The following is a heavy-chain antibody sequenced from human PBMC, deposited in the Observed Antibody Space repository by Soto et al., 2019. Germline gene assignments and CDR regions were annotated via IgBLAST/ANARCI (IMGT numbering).Heavy chain of an antibody. J-gene: IGHJ5*02. D-gene: IGHD1-7*01. CDR1: GYSFTSYG. Sequence: QVPLVQSGAEMKKPGASVKVSCKASGYSFTSYGISWVRQAPGQGLEWMGWISPYNGNTNYAQNFQGRVTMTTDTSTSTAYMELRSLRSDDTAVYYCARERGTVAPLDPWGQGTLVTVSS. V-gene: IGHV1-18*01. CDR2: ISPYNGNT. CDR3: ARERGTVAPLDP.